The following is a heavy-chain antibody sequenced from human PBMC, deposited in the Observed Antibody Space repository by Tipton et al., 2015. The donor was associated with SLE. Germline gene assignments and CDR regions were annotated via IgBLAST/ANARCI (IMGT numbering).Heavy chain of an antibody. CDR3: AKNMYSSSWYYYYGMDV. CDR2: IRYDGSNK. CDR1: GFTFSSYG. V-gene: IGHV3-30*02. J-gene: IGHJ6*02. Sequence: GSLRLSCAASGFTFSSYGMHWVRQAPGKGLEWVAFIRYDGSNKYYADSVKGRFTISRDNSKNTLYLQMNSLRAEDTAVYYCAKNMYSSSWYYYYGMDVWGQGTTVTVSS. D-gene: IGHD6-13*01.